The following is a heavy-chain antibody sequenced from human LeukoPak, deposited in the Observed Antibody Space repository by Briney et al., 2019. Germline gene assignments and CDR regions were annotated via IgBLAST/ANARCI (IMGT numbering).Heavy chain of an antibody. Sequence: SVKVSCKASGGTFSSYAISWVRQAPGQGLEWMGGIIPIFGTANYAQKFQGRVTITTDESTSTAYMELSSLRSEDTAVYYCARVGAADGTWDYWGQGTLVTVSS. V-gene: IGHV1-69*05. CDR1: GGTFSSYA. CDR3: ARVGAADGTWDY. CDR2: IIPIFGTA. J-gene: IGHJ4*02. D-gene: IGHD6-13*01.